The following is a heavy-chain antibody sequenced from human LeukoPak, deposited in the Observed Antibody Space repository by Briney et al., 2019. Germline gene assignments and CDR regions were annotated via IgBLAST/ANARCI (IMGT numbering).Heavy chain of an antibody. D-gene: IGHD3-10*01. V-gene: IGHV4-59*12. CDR2: IYHSGST. Sequence: PSETLSLTCTVSGGSISSYYWSWIRQPPGKGLEWIGYIYHSGSTYYNPSLKSRVTMSVDTSKKQFSLKLSSVTAADTAVYYCARAVGSGSFQTYYYYMDVWGKGTTVTISS. CDR1: GGSISSYY. CDR3: ARAVGSGSFQTYYYYMDV. J-gene: IGHJ6*03.